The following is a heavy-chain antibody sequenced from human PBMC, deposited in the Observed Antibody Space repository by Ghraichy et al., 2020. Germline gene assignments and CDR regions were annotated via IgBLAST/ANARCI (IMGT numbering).Heavy chain of an antibody. D-gene: IGHD3-22*01. Sequence: SETLSLTCTVSGGSISTYYWSWIRQPAGKGLEWIGRVYSIASSTYNPSLESRVTMSLDRSRNQFSLNLRSVTAADTAVYYCAREGFFDSSGFQSSNSAIDVWGQGTAVTVAS. CDR3: AREGFFDSSGFQSSNSAIDV. CDR2: VYSIASS. V-gene: IGHV4-4*07. CDR1: GGSISTYY. J-gene: IGHJ6*02.